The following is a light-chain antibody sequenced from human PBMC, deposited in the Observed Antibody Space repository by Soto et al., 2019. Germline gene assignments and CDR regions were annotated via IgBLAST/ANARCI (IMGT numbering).Light chain of an antibody. V-gene: IGKV3-20*01. CDR3: QQYGSSPIT. J-gene: IGKJ5*01. CDR1: QGIINY. Sequence: LTQSPSSLSASMGDRVTITCRASQGIINYLARYQQRPGQAPRLLIYGASSRATGIPDRFSGSGSGTDFTLTISRLEPEDFAVYYCQQYGSSPITFGQGTRLEIK. CDR2: GAS.